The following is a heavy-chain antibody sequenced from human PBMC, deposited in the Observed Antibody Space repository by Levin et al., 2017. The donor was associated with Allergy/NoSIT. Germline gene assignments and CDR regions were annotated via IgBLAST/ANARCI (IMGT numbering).Heavy chain of an antibody. V-gene: IGHV3-23*01. CDR2: IGGSGGST. J-gene: IGHJ4*02. CDR1: GFTFSSYA. Sequence: GGSLRLSCAASGFTFSSYAMSWVRQAPGKGLEWVSAIGGSGGSTYYADSVKGRFTISRDNSKNTLYLQMNSLRAEDTAVYYCAKRRMGYYDSSGPRPYYFDYWGQGTLVTVSS. CDR3: AKRRMGYYDSSGPRPYYFDY. D-gene: IGHD3-22*01.